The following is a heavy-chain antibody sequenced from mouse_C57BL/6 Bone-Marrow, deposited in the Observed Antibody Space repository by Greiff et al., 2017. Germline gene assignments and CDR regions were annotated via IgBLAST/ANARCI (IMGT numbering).Heavy chain of an antibody. CDR3: TRPGYSNPWFAY. CDR1: GFTFSDAW. J-gene: IGHJ3*01. D-gene: IGHD2-5*01. Sequence: EVKLEESGGGLVQPGGSMKLSCAASGFTFSDAWMDWVRQSPEKGLEWVAEIRNKANNHATYYAESVKGRFTISRDDSKSSVYLQMNSLSAEDTGIYYCTRPGYSNPWFAYWGQGALVTVSA. V-gene: IGHV6-6*01. CDR2: IRNKANNHAT.